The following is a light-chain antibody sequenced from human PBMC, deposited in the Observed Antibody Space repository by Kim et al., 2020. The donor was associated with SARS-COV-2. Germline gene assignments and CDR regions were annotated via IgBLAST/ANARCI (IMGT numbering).Light chain of an antibody. Sequence: SSELTQDPVVSVALGQTVRITCQGDSLRSYYASWYQQRPGQAPVLVIYGKNYRPSGIPDRISGSSSGDTSSLTITGAQAEEEADYYCSSRDSSGHHVIFG. J-gene: IGLJ2*01. CDR3: SSRDSSGHHVI. CDR2: GKN. CDR1: SLRSYY. V-gene: IGLV3-19*01.